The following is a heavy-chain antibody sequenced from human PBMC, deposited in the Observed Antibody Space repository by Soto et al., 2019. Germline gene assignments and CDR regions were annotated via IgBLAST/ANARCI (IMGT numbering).Heavy chain of an antibody. V-gene: IGHV3-23*01. CDR3: AKDKGSSCYEIDS. CDR1: GFTFSNYA. Sequence: EVQLLESGGGLVQPGGSLRLSCAASGFTFSNYAVTWVRQAPGKGLEWVSTISGSGGSTYYADSVKGRFTISRDNSKNTLYLQMNSLSAEDTAVYYCAKDKGSSCYEIDSWGQGTLVTVSS. J-gene: IGHJ4*02. CDR2: ISGSGGST. D-gene: IGHD6-13*01.